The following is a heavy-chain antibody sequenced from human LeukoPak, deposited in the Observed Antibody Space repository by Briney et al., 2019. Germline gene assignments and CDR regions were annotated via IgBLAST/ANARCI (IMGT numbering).Heavy chain of an antibody. CDR2: IYTSGST. V-gene: IGHV4-4*07. J-gene: IGHJ4*02. D-gene: IGHD5-18*01. Sequence: PSETLSLTCTVSGGSISSYYWSWIRQPAGKGLEWIGRIYTSGSTNYNLSLKSRVTMSVDTSKNQFSLKLSSVTAADTAVFYCARQRGYSYGYYFDYWGQGTLVTVSS. CDR1: GGSISSYY. CDR3: ARQRGYSYGYYFDY.